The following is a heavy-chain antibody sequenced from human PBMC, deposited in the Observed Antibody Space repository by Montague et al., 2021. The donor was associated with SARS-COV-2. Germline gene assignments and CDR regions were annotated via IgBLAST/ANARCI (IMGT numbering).Heavy chain of an antibody. CDR2: IFYSGST. Sequence: SETLSLTCTVSGGSISSSSYYWGWIRQPPGKGLEWIGSIFYSGSTYYNPSLKSRVTIPVDTSKNQFSLKLSSVTAADTAVYYCARAFTDWLRYYGMDVWGQGTTVTVSS. V-gene: IGHV4-39*01. CDR1: GGSISSSSYY. CDR3: ARAFTDWLRYYGMDV. D-gene: IGHD3-9*01. J-gene: IGHJ6*02.